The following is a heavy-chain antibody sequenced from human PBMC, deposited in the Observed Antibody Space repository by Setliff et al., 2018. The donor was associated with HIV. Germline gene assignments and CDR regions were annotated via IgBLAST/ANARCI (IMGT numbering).Heavy chain of an antibody. CDR2: VSSDDVHK. V-gene: IGHV3-30*03. J-gene: IGHJ5*02. CDR1: GFTFSPHA. Sequence: GGSLRLSCAASGFTFSPHAMHWVRQAPGKGLEWVAVVSSDDVHKHYADSVEGRFTISRDNSKNTVFLQMNSLRPEDSALYYCASGGAYCSGATCYVTWGQGTLVTVSS. D-gene: IGHD2-2*01. CDR3: ASGGAYCSGATCYVT.